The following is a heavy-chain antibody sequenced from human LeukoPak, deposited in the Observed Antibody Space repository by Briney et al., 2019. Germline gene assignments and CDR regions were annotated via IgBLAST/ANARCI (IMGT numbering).Heavy chain of an antibody. CDR3: ASFGISWTSAY. J-gene: IGHJ4*02. D-gene: IGHD2-21*01. V-gene: IGHV3-74*01. CDR2: ISDGGSYR. Sequence: GGSLRLSCEASGFSFSRHWMHWIRQPPGKGLVWVARISDGGSYRSHVGSVEGRFTISRDNVRNILYLHMNGLRGEDTAVYYCASFGISWTSAYWGQGTLVTVSS. CDR1: GFSFSRHW.